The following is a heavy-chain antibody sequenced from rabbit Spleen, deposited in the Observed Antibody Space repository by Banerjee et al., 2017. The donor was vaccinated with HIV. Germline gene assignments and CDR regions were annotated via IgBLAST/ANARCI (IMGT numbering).Heavy chain of an antibody. CDR2: INSYTGKP. V-gene: IGHV1S45*01. CDR3: ARDLASVVGWNFSL. D-gene: IGHD3-1*01. Sequence: QEQLEESGGGLVKPEGSLTLTCKASGFSFSDRDVMCWVRQAPGKGLQWIACINSYTGKPVYATWAKGRFTISRTSSTTVTLQMTSLTAADTATYFCARDLASVVGWNFSLWGPGILVTVS. J-gene: IGHJ4*01. CDR1: GFSFSDRDV.